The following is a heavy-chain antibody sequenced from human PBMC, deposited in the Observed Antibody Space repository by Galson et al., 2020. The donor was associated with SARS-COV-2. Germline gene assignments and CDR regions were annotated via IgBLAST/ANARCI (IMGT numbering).Heavy chain of an antibody. Sequence: SETLSLTCTVSGGSISSGDYYWSWIRQPPGKGLEWIGYIYYSGSTYYNPSLKSRVTISVDTSKNQFSLKLSSVTAADTAVYYCARDRRDLKRYFDYWGQGTLVTVSS. V-gene: IGHV4-30-4*01. CDR3: ARDRRDLKRYFDY. CDR2: IYYSGST. J-gene: IGHJ4*02. CDR1: GGSISSGDYY.